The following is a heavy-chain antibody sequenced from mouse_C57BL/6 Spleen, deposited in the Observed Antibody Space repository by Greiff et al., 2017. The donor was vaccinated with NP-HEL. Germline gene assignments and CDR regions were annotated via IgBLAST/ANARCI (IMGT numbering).Heavy chain of an antibody. Sequence: EVQLQESGPELVKPGASVKISCKASGYSFTGYYMNWVKQSPEKSLEWIGEINPSTGGTTYNQKFKAKATLTVDKSSSTAYMQLKSLTSEDSAVYYCAITTRAMDYWGQGTSVTVSS. V-gene: IGHV1-42*01. CDR2: INPSTGGT. CDR1: GYSFTGYY. J-gene: IGHJ4*01. CDR3: AITTRAMDY. D-gene: IGHD1-1*01.